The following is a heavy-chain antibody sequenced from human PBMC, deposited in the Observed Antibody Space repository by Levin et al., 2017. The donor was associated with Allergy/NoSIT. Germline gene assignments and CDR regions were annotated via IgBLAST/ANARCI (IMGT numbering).Heavy chain of an antibody. Sequence: EASVKVSCKASGYNFTPYWIHWMRQAPGQGLECMGWIYPKNGNTNYVQKFQGRVTMTRDTSISTAYLELSGLRSDDTAVYYCVRENWYYDYWGQGTLVTVSS. CDR3: VRENWYYDY. CDR1: GYNFTPYW. V-gene: IGHV1-2*02. D-gene: IGHD3-10*01. CDR2: IYPKNGNT. J-gene: IGHJ4*02.